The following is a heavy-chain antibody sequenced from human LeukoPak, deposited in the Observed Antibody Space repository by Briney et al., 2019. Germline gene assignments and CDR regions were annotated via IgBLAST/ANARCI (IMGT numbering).Heavy chain of an antibody. CDR2: ISYDGSNK. D-gene: IGHD5-18*01. J-gene: IGHJ6*03. CDR3: ARGGVQLWSYYYYYMDV. V-gene: IGHV3-30*04. CDR1: GFTFSSYA. Sequence: GGSLRLSCAASGFTFSSYAMHWVRQAPGKGLEWVAVISYDGSNKYYADSVKGRFTISRDNSKNTLYLQMNSLRAEDTAVYYCARGGVQLWSYYYYYMDVWGKGTTVTVSS.